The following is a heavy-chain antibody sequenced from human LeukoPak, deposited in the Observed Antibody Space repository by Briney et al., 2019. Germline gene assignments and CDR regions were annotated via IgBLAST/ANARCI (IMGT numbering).Heavy chain of an antibody. CDR2: ISGYNGNT. V-gene: IGHV1-18*01. J-gene: IGHJ3*02. CDR3: ASLKNYYDSSGYLVTDAFDI. CDR1: GYTFTTYN. Sequence: ASVKVSCTASGYTFTTYNINWVRQAPGQGLEWMGWISGYNGNTNYAQKLQGRVTMTTDTSTSTAYMELRSLKSDDTAVHYCASLKNYYDSSGYLVTDAFDIWGQGTMVTVSS. D-gene: IGHD3-22*01.